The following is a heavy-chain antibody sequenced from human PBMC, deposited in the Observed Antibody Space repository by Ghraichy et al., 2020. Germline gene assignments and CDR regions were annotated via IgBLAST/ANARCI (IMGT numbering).Heavy chain of an antibody. D-gene: IGHD1-26*01. V-gene: IGHV4-39*02. CDR1: GGSITSSSYY. J-gene: IGHJ6*02. Sequence: SQTLSITCTVSGGSITSSSYYWGWIRQPPGKGLEWIGSIYYSGSTYYNPSLKSRVTISVDTSKNQFSLKLSSVTAADTAVYYCARDLDSGSNAVGYYYGMDVWGQGTTFTVSS. CDR3: ARDLDSGSNAVGYYYGMDV. CDR2: IYYSGST.